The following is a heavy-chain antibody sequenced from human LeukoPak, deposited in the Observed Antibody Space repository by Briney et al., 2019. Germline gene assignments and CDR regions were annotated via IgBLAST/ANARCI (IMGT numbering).Heavy chain of an antibody. CDR1: GGSISSSSYY. CDR2: IYYSGST. V-gene: IGHV4-39*07. D-gene: IGHD6-19*01. CDR3: ARVAVADLDY. Sequence: PSETLSLTCTVSGGSISSSSYYWGWIRQPPGKGLEWIGSIYYSGSTYYNPSLKSRVTISVDTSKNQFSLKLSSVTAADTAVYYCARVAVADLDYWGQGTLVTVSS. J-gene: IGHJ4*02.